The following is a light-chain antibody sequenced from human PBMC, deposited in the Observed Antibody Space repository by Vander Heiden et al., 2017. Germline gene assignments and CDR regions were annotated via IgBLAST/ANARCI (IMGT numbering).Light chain of an antibody. CDR3: QQANSFLLT. CDR2: GAS. Sequence: DSQITQPPSPVSAPGGSRVPISCRANQRISSWLAWYQQKPGQAPKLLIYGASSLESGIPERFSGSGSGTDFTLTISSLQPEDFATYYCQQANSFLLTFGPGTKVDIK. V-gene: IGKV1-12*01. CDR1: QRISSW. J-gene: IGKJ3*01.